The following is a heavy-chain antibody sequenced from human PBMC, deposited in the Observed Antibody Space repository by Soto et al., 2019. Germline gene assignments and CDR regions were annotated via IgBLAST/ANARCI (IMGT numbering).Heavy chain of an antibody. CDR3: ARAGSTNWFDP. CDR1: GGSISSGGYS. Sequence: PSETLSLTCAVFGGSISSGGYSWSWIRQPPGKGLEWIGYIYHSGSTYYNPSLKSRVTISVDRSKNQFSLKLSSVTAADTAVYYCARAGSTNWFDPWGQGTLVTV. CDR2: IYHSGST. D-gene: IGHD2-2*01. J-gene: IGHJ5*02. V-gene: IGHV4-30-2*01.